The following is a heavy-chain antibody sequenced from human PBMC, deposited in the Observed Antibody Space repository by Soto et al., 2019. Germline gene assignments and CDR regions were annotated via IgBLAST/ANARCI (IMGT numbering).Heavy chain of an antibody. Sequence: PGGSLRLSCAASGFTFSSYSVNWVRQAPGKGLEWVSYISSSSSTIYYADSVKGRFTISRDNSKNTLYLQMNSLRAEDTAVYYCAKHRVAALFDYWGQGTLVTVSS. CDR1: GFTFSSYS. V-gene: IGHV3-48*01. D-gene: IGHD5-12*01. CDR2: ISSSSSTI. J-gene: IGHJ4*02. CDR3: AKHRVAALFDY.